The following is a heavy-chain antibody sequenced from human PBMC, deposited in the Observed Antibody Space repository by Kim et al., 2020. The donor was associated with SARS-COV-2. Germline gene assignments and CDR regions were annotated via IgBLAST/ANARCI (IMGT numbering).Heavy chain of an antibody. Sequence: GGSLRLSCAASGFTFSSYGMHWVRQAPGKGLEWVAVISYDGSNKYYADSVKGRFTISRDNSKNTLYLQMNSLRAEDTAVYYCAKVGLYGPLDYWGQGTLVTVSS. CDR1: GFTFSSYG. V-gene: IGHV3-30*18. CDR2: ISYDGSNK. J-gene: IGHJ4*02. CDR3: AKVGLYGPLDY. D-gene: IGHD2-2*02.